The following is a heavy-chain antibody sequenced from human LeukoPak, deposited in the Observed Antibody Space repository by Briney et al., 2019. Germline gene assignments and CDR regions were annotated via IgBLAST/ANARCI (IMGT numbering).Heavy chain of an antibody. V-gene: IGHV3-64D*06. CDR1: GFTFRSFA. J-gene: IGHJ3*02. CDR3: VKDRASSSWYGAFDM. Sequence: PGGSVRLSCSDSGFTFRSFAMHWVRQDPGKGLQYVSGVSGDGDTTYYADSVKGRFTISRDNSKNTLFLQMSRLRHDDTAMYYCVKDRASSSWYGAFDMWGRGTMVTV. D-gene: IGHD6-13*01. CDR2: VSGDGDTT.